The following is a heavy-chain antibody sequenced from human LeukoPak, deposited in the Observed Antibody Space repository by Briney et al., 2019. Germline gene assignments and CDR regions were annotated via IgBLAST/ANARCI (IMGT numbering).Heavy chain of an antibody. CDR3: ARDRQWLVPYFDY. J-gene: IGHJ4*02. CDR1: GYTFTSYG. V-gene: IGHV1-18*01. CDR2: ISAYNGNT. D-gene: IGHD6-19*01. Sequence: GASVQVSCKASGYTFTSYGISWVRQATGQGLEWMGWISAYNGNTHYAQRLQGRVTMTTDQSTRTAYKQLRSLRSDDTAVYYWARDRQWLVPYFDYWGQGTLVTVSS.